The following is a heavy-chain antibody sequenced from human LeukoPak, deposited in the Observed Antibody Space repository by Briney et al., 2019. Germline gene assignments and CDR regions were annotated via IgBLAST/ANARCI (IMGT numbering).Heavy chain of an antibody. CDR3: ANYFWSGYNDY. Sequence: AGGSLRLPCAASGFTVSSSYMTWVRQAPGKGLGWVSVVYSVGITYYADSVKGRFIISGDNSKNTLYLQMNCLRAEDTAVYYCANYFWSGYNDYWGQGTLVTVSS. D-gene: IGHD3-3*01. CDR2: VYSVGIT. CDR1: GFTVSSSY. V-gene: IGHV3-66*01. J-gene: IGHJ4*02.